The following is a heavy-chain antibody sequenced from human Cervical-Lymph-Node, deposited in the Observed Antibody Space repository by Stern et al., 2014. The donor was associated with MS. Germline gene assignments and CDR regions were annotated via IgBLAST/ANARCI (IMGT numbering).Heavy chain of an antibody. CDR1: GYTFNDNY. V-gene: IGHV1-2*06. J-gene: IGHJ5*02. Sequence: QLGQSGAEVKKPGASVKVSCKASGYTFNDNYLHWVRQAPGQGLEWMGRIQRKTGGPKYVQAFQGRVTMTRDTSTSTVFMELNRLTSDDTAVYYCARGGYSSSYYRFGPLGQGTLVIVSS. CDR3: ARGGYSSSYYRFGP. CDR2: IQRKTGGP. D-gene: IGHD6-13*01.